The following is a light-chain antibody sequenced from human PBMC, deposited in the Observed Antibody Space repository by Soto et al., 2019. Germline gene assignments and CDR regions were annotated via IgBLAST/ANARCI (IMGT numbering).Light chain of an antibody. CDR3: SSYRSSSTLEV. Sequence: QSALTQPASVSGSPGQSITISCTGTSSDVGGYNYVSWYQQHPGKAPKLMIYDVDNRPSGVSNRFSGSKSGNTASLTISGLQAEDEADYYCSSYRSSSTLEVFGSGTQLTVL. CDR1: SSDVGGYNY. J-gene: IGLJ1*01. CDR2: DVD. V-gene: IGLV2-14*01.